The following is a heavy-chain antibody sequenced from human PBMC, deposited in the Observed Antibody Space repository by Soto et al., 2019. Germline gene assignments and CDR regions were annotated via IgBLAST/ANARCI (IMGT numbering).Heavy chain of an antibody. J-gene: IGHJ4*02. CDR3: ARVGCSAGSCPLDY. D-gene: IGHD2-15*01. CDR2: ISGSGTTI. CDR1: AFIISDYY. Sequence: QVQLVESGGGLVKPGGSLRLSGAASAFIISDYYMSWIRQAPGKGLEWVSYISGSGTTIYYADSVKGRFTISRDNAKNSLYLQMSSLRADDTAVYYCARVGCSAGSCPLDYWGQGTLVTVSS. V-gene: IGHV3-11*01.